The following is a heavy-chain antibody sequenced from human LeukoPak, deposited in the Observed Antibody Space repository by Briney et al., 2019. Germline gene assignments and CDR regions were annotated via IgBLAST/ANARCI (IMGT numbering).Heavy chain of an antibody. CDR3: ARGGSAAAGYFGPIDY. V-gene: IGHV1-2*02. CDR1: AYTFTGYY. CDR2: INPNSGGT. D-gene: IGHD6-13*01. J-gene: IGHJ4*02. Sequence: GAPVKVSCKASAYTFTGYYMHWVRQAPGQGLEWMGWINPNSGGTNYAQKFQGRVTMTRDTSISTVYIELSRLRSDDTAVYYCARGGSAAAGYFGPIDYWGQGTLVTVSS.